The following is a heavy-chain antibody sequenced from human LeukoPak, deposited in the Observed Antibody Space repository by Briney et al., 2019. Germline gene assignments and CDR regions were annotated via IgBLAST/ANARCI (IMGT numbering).Heavy chain of an antibody. CDR2: INTGNGNT. V-gene: IGHV1-3*04. CDR1: GYTFTSYG. CDR3: ARVHYDILTGYITPDYFDY. D-gene: IGHD3-9*01. J-gene: IGHJ4*02. Sequence: GASVKVSCKASGYTFTSYGKHWVRQAPGQRHEWMGWINTGNGNTKYSQKFQGRVTISRGTAASTAYMELSSLRSEDTAVYYCARVHYDILTGYITPDYFDYWGQGTLVTVSS.